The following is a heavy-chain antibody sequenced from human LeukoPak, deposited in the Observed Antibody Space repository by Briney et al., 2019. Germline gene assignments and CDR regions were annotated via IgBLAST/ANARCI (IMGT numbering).Heavy chain of an antibody. CDR1: GYTFTSYD. Sequence: ASVKVSCKASGYTFTSYDINWVRQATGQGLEWKGWMNPNSGNTGYAQKFQGRVTMTRNTSISTAYMELSSLRSEDTAVYYCARGSITMVRGVISPWGQGTLVTVSS. CDR2: MNPNSGNT. CDR3: ARGSITMVRGVISP. V-gene: IGHV1-8*01. J-gene: IGHJ4*02. D-gene: IGHD3-10*01.